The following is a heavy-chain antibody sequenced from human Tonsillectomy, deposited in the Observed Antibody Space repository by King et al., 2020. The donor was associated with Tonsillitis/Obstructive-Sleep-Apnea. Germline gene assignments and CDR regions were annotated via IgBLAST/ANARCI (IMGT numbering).Heavy chain of an antibody. D-gene: IGHD1/OR15-1a*01. CDR1: GFSFSHAW. CDR2: IKSKSEGGTA. J-gene: IGHJ6*03. V-gene: IGHV3-15*01. Sequence: DVQLVESGGGLVKPGGSLRLSCAASGFSFSHAWMSWVRQAPGKGLEWVGHIKSKSEGGTADYAAPVKGRFSISREDSQNSLYLEMSRLRAEDTAVYFCTTDLGGITGTTVEYYFYNCMDVWGKGTTVTVSS. CDR3: TTDLGGITGTTVEYYFYNCMDV.